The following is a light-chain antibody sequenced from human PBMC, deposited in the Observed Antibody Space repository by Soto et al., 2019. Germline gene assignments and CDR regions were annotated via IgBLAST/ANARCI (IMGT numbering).Light chain of an antibody. J-gene: IGKJ1*01. CDR2: GAS. Sequence: EVVLTQSPGTLSLSLGERATLSCWASQSVSGNFVAWYQVNPGQAPRLVVYGASTRASGFPDRFSGSGSGTDFTLTISRLQPEDFAMYYCQVYNSSPWTFGQGTKVDIK. CDR1: QSVSGNF. CDR3: QVYNSSPWT. V-gene: IGKV3-20*01.